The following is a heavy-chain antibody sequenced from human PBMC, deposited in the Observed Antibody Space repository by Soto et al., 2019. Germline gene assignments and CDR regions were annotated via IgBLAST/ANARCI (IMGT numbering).Heavy chain of an antibody. V-gene: IGHV1-3*01. J-gene: IGHJ6*02. CDR3: ARDPSYYGMDV. Sequence: ASVKVSCKSSGYPFTHYGITWVRQAPGQGLEWMGWINAGNGNTKYSQKFQGRVTITRDTSASTAYMELSSLRSEDTAVYYCARDPSYYGMDVWGQGTTVTVSS. CDR2: INAGNGNT. CDR1: GYPFTHYG.